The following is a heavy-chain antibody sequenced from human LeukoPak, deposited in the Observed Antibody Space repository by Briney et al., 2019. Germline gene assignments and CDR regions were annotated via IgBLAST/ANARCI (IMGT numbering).Heavy chain of an antibody. J-gene: IGHJ4*02. CDR3: ARDRGGSGPTTTDY. D-gene: IGHD6-19*01. CDR2: ISSDGSNT. Sequence: GSLRLSCAASGFTFSNYWLHWVRQAPGKGLVWVSRISSDGSNTIYADSVKGRFTISRDNAKNTLYLQMNSLRAEDTALYYCARDRGGSGPTTTDYWGQGTLVTVSS. V-gene: IGHV3-74*01. CDR1: GFTFSNYW.